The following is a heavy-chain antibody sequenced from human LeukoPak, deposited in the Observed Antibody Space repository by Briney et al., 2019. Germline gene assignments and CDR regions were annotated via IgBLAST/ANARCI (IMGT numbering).Heavy chain of an antibody. V-gene: IGHV1-2*02. CDR2: INPNSGGT. Sequence: SVQVSCKASGYPFTCYYMHWVRPAPGQGLEWMGWINPNSGGTNYAQKFQGRVTVTRDTSISTAYMELSRLRSDDTAVYYCARNSITVAGTGHDYWGQGTLVTVS. J-gene: IGHJ4*02. CDR3: ARNSITVAGTGHDY. D-gene: IGHD6-19*01. CDR1: GYPFTCYY.